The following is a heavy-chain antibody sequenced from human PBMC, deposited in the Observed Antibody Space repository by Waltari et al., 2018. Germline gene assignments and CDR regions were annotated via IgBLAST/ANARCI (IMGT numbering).Heavy chain of an antibody. CDR3: ISEPQEGIAVAGSDY. V-gene: IGHV3-49*04. CDR1: GFTFGDYA. J-gene: IGHJ4*02. CDR2: IRSKAYGGTT. Sequence: EVQLVESGGGLVQPGRSLRLSFTASGFTFGDYAMSWVRQAPGRGLEVVGFIRSKAYGGTTEDAASVKGRFTISRDDSKSIAYLQMNSLKTEDTAVYYCISEPQEGIAVAGSDYWGQGTLVTGAS. D-gene: IGHD6-19*01.